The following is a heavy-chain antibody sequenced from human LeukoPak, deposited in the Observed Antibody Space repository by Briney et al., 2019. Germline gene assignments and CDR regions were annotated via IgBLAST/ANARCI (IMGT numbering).Heavy chain of an antibody. J-gene: IGHJ4*02. V-gene: IGHV4-59*01. CDR1: GGSITSYY. Sequence: PSETLSLTCTVSGGSITSYYWSWIRQPPGKGLEWIGYIYYGGSTNYNPSLKGRVTISVDTSKSQFSLKLSSVTAADTAVYYCARGGGYHRNWGQGTLATVSS. CDR2: IYYGGST. D-gene: IGHD5-12*01. CDR3: ARGGGYHRN.